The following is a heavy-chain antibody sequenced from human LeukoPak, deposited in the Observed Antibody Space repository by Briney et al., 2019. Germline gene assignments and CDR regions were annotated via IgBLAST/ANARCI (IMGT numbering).Heavy chain of an antibody. CDR1: GYTLTELS. Sequence: ASVKVSCKVSGYTLTELSMHWVRQAPGKGLEWMGGFDPEDGETIYAQKFQGRVTMTEDTSTDTAYMELSSLRSEDTAVYYCATDRNYYDSSGPRDAFDIWGQGTMVTVSS. CDR2: FDPEDGET. CDR3: ATDRNYYDSSGPRDAFDI. J-gene: IGHJ3*02. D-gene: IGHD3-22*01. V-gene: IGHV1-24*01.